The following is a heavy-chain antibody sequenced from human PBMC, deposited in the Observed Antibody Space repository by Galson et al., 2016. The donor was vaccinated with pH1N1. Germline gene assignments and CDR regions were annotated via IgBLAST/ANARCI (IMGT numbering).Heavy chain of an antibody. D-gene: IGHD3-16*01. CDR1: GFTFSHYW. CDR3: AGHLFSASESPFEY. J-gene: IGHJ4*02. CDR2: RKENGSEK. V-gene: IGHV3-7*01. Sequence: SLRLSCAASGFTFSHYWMSWVRQAPGKGLEWVANRKENGSEKYYLDSVKGRFTISRDNAKHSVSLQLDSLRAEDTAVYYCAGHLFSASESPFEYWGQGALVTVSS.